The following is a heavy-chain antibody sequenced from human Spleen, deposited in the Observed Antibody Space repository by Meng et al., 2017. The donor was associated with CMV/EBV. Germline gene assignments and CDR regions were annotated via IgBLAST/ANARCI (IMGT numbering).Heavy chain of an antibody. Sequence: ASVKVSCKASGYTFSSYGISWVRQAPGQGLEWMGWVSGCDGETNYAQEIEGRVTMTTDTSTSTVYMELRSLRSDDTAVYYCVRDWECIARSDFFDIWGQGTTVNRLL. CDR3: VRDWECIARSDFFDI. CDR1: GYTFSSYG. J-gene: IGHJ3*02. V-gene: IGHV1-18*01. D-gene: IGHD1-26*01. CDR2: VSGCDGET.